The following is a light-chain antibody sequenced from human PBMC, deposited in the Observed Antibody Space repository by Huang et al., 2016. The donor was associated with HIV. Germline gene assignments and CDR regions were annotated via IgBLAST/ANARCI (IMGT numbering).Light chain of an antibody. CDR2: AAS. J-gene: IGKJ4*01. CDR3: QQRSSWPLT. CDR1: QSVRSY. Sequence: EIVLTQSPATLFLSPGERDTFSCRASQSVRSYLGWFQQKPGQPPRLLIYAASTRATGIPARFSGRGSGTDFNLTISSLEPEDFAVYYCQQRSSWPLTFGGGTKVEIK. V-gene: IGKV3-11*01.